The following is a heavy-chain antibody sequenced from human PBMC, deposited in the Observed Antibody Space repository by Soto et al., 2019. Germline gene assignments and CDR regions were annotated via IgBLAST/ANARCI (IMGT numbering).Heavy chain of an antibody. CDR2: IYSGGST. CDR1: GFTVSSNY. D-gene: IGHD5-12*01. CDR3: ARGLYSGWHYFDY. V-gene: IGHV3-66*01. Sequence: EVQLVESGGGLVQPGGSLRLSCAASGFTVSSNYMSWVRQAPGKGLEWVSVIYSGGSTYYADSVKGRFTISRDNSKNTLYLQINRLRAEDTAVYYCARGLYSGWHYFDYWGQGTLVTVSS. J-gene: IGHJ4*02.